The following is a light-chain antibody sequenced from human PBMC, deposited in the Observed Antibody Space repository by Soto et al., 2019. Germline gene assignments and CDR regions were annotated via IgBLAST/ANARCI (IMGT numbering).Light chain of an antibody. V-gene: IGKV1-27*01. CDR3: QQYNSAPFT. CDR2: AAS. Sequence: DIQMTQSPSSLSASVGDKVTITCRASQGISSYLAWYQQKPGKVPKLLIYAASTLQSGVPSRFSGSGSGTDFTLTISSLQPEDVATYYCQQYNSAPFTFGEGTKVEIK. CDR1: QGISSY. J-gene: IGKJ4*01.